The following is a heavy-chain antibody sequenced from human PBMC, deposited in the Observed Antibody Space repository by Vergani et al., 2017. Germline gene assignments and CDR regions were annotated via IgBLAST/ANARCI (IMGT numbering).Heavy chain of an antibody. CDR1: GGSISSYY. V-gene: IGHV4-59*01. CDR2: IYYSGST. D-gene: IGHD3-22*01. J-gene: IGHJ5*02. Sequence: QVQLQESGPGLVKPSETLSLTCTVSGGSISSYYWSWIRQPPGKGLEWIGYIYYSGSTNYNPSLKSRVTISVDTSKNQFSLKLSSVTAADTAVYYCARTVYYYDSSGYYYLFDPWGQGTLVTVSS. CDR3: ARTVYYYDSSGYYYLFDP.